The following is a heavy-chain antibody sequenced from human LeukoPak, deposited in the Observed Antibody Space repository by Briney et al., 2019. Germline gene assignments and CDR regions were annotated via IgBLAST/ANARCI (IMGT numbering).Heavy chain of an antibody. J-gene: IGHJ4*02. CDR1: GGTLSSYA. CDR3: AAKVTTLDY. CDR2: IIPILGIA. Sequence: AASVTVSCKASGGTLSSYAISWVRQAPGQGLEWMGRIIPILGIANYAQKFQGRVTITADKSTSTAYMELSSLRSEDTAVYYCAAKVTTLDYWGQGTLVTVSS. D-gene: IGHD4-4*01. V-gene: IGHV1-69*04.